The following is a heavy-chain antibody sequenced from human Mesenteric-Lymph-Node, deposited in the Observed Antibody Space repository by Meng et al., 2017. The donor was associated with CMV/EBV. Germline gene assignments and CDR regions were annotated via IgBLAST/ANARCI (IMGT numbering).Heavy chain of an antibody. CDR3: ARYSGWYALDY. D-gene: IGHD6-19*01. Sequence: LSCAPAGLTFSNYALHWVRQATGKGLGWVAVIPSDGRSKYNADSVKGRFTISRDNSKNTLYLQMDSLSAEDTAVYYCARYSGWYALDYWGQGALVTVSS. CDR2: IPSDGRSK. CDR1: GLTFSNYA. V-gene: IGHV3-30*04. J-gene: IGHJ4*02.